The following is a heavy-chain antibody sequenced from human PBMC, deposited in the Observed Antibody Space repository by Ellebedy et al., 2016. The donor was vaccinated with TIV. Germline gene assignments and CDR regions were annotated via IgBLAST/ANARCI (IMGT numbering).Heavy chain of an antibody. Sequence: GGSLKISCAASGFTFGFSFSRYAMSWVRQAPGKGLEWVSAISGSGGSTYYADSVKGRFTISRDYAKSSLFLQMDTLRAGDTAVYFCVRGAQQPHNWCVEVWGRGTLVTVSS. CDR1: GFTFGFSFSRYA. V-gene: IGHV3-23*01. D-gene: IGHD6-13*01. CDR2: ISGSGGST. J-gene: IGHJ2*01. CDR3: VRGAQQPHNWCVEV.